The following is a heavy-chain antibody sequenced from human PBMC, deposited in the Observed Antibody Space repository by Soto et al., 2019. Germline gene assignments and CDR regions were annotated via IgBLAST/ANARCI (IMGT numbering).Heavy chain of an antibody. CDR2: IFSNDDK. J-gene: IGHJ5*02. Sequence: QVTLKESGPVLVKPTETLTLTCTVSGLSLSNGRLGVSWIRQPPGKALEWLAHIFSNDDKSYSTSLKSRLTISKDTSRSQVVLTKTNMDPVDSATYYCALIKDCSRTDCYLASFDPWGQGTLVTVSS. CDR1: GLSLSNGRLG. V-gene: IGHV2-26*01. D-gene: IGHD2-2*01. CDR3: ALIKDCSRTDCYLASFDP.